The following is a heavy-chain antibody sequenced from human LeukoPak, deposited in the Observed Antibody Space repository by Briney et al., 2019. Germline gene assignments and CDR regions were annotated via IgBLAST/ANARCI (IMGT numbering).Heavy chain of an antibody. V-gene: IGHV4-39*01. Sequence: SETLSLTCTVSGGSISSSSYYRGWIRHPPGKGLEWIGSIYYSGSTYYTPSLKSRVTISVGTSKNQFSLKLSSVTAADTAVYYCARQVPINDYVWGSYRSPPEYFQHWGQGTLVTVSS. CDR1: GGSISSSSYY. D-gene: IGHD3-16*02. J-gene: IGHJ1*01. CDR2: IYYSGST. CDR3: ARQVPINDYVWGSYRSPPEYFQH.